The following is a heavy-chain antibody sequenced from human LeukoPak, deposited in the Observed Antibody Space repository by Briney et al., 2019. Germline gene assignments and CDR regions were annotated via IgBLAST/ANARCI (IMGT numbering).Heavy chain of an antibody. CDR1: GFTFSSYW. J-gene: IGHJ5*02. CDR3: ARQIPQELYCSSTSCQYNWFDP. V-gene: IGHV3-74*01. CDR2: INSDGSST. D-gene: IGHD2-2*01. Sequence: GGSLRLSCAASGFTFSSYWMHWVRQAPGKGLVWVSRINSDGSSTSYADSVKGRFTISRDNAKNTLYLQMNSLRAEDTAVYYCARQIPQELYCSSTSCQYNWFDPWGQGTLVTVSS.